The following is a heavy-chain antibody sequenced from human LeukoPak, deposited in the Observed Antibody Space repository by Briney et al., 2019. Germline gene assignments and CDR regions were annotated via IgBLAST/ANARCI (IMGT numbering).Heavy chain of an antibody. V-gene: IGHV3-48*04. Sequence: GGSLRLSCAASGFTFSRYSMNWVRQAPGKGLEWVSYISRSSSTIHYADSVKGRFTITRDNAKSSLFLQMNSLRAEDTAVYYCARDGGATMVRGVATYDSWGQGTLVTVSS. D-gene: IGHD3-10*01. CDR3: ARDGGATMVRGVATYDS. CDR1: GFTFSRYS. CDR2: ISRSSSTI. J-gene: IGHJ4*02.